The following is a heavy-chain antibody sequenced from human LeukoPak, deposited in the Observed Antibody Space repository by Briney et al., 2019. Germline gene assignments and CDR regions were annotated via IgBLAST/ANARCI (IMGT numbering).Heavy chain of an antibody. Sequence: GGSLRLSCAASGFTFSTYAMSWVRQAPGKGLEWVSSISGSGYSTYYADSVEGRFTISRDNFKSTLFLQMISLRAEDTAVYSCAKYYYHSSGYYDAAPLDSWGQGTLVTV. J-gene: IGHJ4*02. CDR1: GFTFSTYA. D-gene: IGHD3-22*01. CDR2: ISGSGYST. V-gene: IGHV3-23*01. CDR3: AKYYYHSSGYYDAAPLDS.